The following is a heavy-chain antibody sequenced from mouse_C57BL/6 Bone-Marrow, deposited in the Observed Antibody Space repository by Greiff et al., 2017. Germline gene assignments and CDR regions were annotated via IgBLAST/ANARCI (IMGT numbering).Heavy chain of an antibody. Sequence: QVQLQQSGAELARPGASVKMSCKASGYTFTSYTMSWVKQRPGQGLEWIGYINPSSGYTKYNQKFKDKATLTADKSSSTAYMQLTSLTSEDSAVYYCARVLWLRYYAMDYWGQGTSVTVSS. CDR3: ARVLWLRYYAMDY. J-gene: IGHJ4*01. CDR2: INPSSGYT. CDR1: GYTFTSYT. V-gene: IGHV1-4*01. D-gene: IGHD2-2*01.